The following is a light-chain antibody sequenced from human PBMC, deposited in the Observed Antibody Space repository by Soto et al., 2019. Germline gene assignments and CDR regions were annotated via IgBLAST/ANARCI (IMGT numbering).Light chain of an antibody. CDR1: SSDIGRYNF. V-gene: IGLV2-14*01. Sequence: QSALTQPASMSGSPGQSITISCTGTSSDIGRYNFVSWYQHHPGKAPKLIIYEATKRPSGVSYRFSGSKSGNTASLTISGLQADDEADYYCTSYTITSTYVFGTGKKVTV. J-gene: IGLJ1*01. CDR2: EAT. CDR3: TSYTITSTYV.